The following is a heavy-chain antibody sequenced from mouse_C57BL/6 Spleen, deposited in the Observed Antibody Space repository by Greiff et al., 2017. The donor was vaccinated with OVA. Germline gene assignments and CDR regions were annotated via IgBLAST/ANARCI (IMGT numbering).Heavy chain of an antibody. V-gene: IGHV1-62-2*01. CDR3: ARHEENTTVVAPFDY. D-gene: IGHD1-1*01. CDR1: GYTFTEYT. Sequence: VKLMESGAELVKPGASVKLSSKASGYTFTEYTIHWVKQRSGQGLEWIGWFYPGSGSIKYNEKFKDKATLTADKSSSTVYMELSRLTSEDSAVYFCARHEENTTVVAPFDYWGQGTTLTVSS. J-gene: IGHJ2*01. CDR2: FYPGSGSI.